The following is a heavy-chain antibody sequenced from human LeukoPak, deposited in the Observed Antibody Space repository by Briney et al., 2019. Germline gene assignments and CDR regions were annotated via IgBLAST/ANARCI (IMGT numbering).Heavy chain of an antibody. Sequence: SETLSLTCTISGGSISSYYWSWIRQPPGKGLEWIGYIYYNGSTNYNPSLKGRVTISVDTSKNQLSLKLRYVTAADTAVYYCARPAAAAGTSAFAIWGQGTMVTVSS. J-gene: IGHJ3*02. V-gene: IGHV4-59*01. CDR2: IYYNGST. CDR1: GGSISSYY. CDR3: ARPAAAAGTSAFAI. D-gene: IGHD6-13*01.